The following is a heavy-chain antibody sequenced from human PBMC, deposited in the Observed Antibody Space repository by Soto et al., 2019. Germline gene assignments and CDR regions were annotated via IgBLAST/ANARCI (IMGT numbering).Heavy chain of an antibody. CDR3: ARTESGTFDP. CDR2: IDHSGST. D-gene: IGHD1-7*01. J-gene: IGHJ5*02. CDR1: GGSIRSGGYS. Sequence: QLQLQESGSGLVKPSQTLSLTCAVSGGSIRSGGYSWSWIRQPPGKGLEWIGYIDHSGSTYYNPSFKRRVTIAVDRSKKQFSLKLSSVPAADTAVYYCARTESGTFDPWGQGTLVTVSS. V-gene: IGHV4-30-2*01.